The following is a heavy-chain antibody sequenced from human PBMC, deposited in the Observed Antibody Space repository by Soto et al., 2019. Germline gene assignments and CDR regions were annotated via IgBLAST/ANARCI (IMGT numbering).Heavy chain of an antibody. V-gene: IGHV4-39*01. CDR2: IYYSGST. Sequence: SETLSLTCTVSGGSISSSSYYWGWIRQPPGKGLEWIGSIYYSGSTYYNPSLKSRVTISVDTSKNQFSLKLSSVTAADTAVYYCARHHSCSSTSCYSAFDYWGQGTLVTVSS. CDR1: GGSISSSSYY. CDR3: ARHHSCSSTSCYSAFDY. J-gene: IGHJ4*02. D-gene: IGHD2-2*01.